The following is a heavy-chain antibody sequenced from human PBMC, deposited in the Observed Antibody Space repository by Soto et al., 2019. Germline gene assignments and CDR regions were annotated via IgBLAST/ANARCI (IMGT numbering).Heavy chain of an antibody. V-gene: IGHV4-30-4*01. CDR3: ARVPRITIFGPAGYYYYGMDV. CDR1: GGSISSGDYY. CDR2: IYYSGST. D-gene: IGHD3-3*01. Sequence: PSETLSLTCTVSGGSISSGDYYWSWIRQPPGKGLEWIGYIYYSGSTYYNPSLKSRVTISVDTSKNQFSLKLSSVTAADTAVYYCARVPRITIFGPAGYYYYGMDVWGQGTTVTVSS. J-gene: IGHJ6*02.